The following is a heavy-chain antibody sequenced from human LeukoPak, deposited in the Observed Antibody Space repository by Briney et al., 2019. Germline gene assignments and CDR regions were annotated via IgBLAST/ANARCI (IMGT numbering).Heavy chain of an antibody. CDR2: ISSSSGDI. D-gene: IGHD3/OR15-3a*01. CDR3: ARSDSYFDY. V-gene: IGHV3-21*01. CDR1: GFTFSSYS. J-gene: IGHJ4*02. Sequence: GGSLRLSRAASGFTFSSYSMNWVRQAPGKGLEWVSSISSSSGDIYYADSVKGRFTISRDNAKNSLYLQMNSLRAEDTAVYYCARSDSYFDYWGQGTLVTVSS.